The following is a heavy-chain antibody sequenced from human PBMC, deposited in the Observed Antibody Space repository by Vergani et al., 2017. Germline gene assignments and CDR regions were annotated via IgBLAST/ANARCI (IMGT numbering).Heavy chain of an antibody. V-gene: IGHV3-21*01. CDR2: ISSSSSYI. Sequence: EVQLVESGGGLVKPGGSLRLSCSSSVFTFCSYSMNFFLQAPGKGLEWVSSISSSSSYIYYADSVKGRFNISRDNAKNSLYLQMNSLRAEETAVYYCARDSGSYTWGQGTLVTVSS. CDR3: ARDSGSYT. CDR1: VFTFCSYS. J-gene: IGHJ5*02. D-gene: IGHD1-26*01.